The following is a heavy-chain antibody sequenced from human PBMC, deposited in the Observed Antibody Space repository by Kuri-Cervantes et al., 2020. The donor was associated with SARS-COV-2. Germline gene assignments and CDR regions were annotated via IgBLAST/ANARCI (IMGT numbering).Heavy chain of an antibody. V-gene: IGHV1-18*01. CDR3: ATSYYDFWSGSKYYMDI. CDR1: GYTFTSYG. D-gene: IGHD3-3*01. J-gene: IGHJ6*03. Sequence: ASVKVSCKASGYTFTSYGISWVRQAPGQGLEWMGWISAYNGNTSYAQKLQGRVTMTTDTSTSTAYMELRSLRADDTAVYYCATSYYDFWSGSKYYMDIWGKGTTVTVSS. CDR2: ISAYNGNT.